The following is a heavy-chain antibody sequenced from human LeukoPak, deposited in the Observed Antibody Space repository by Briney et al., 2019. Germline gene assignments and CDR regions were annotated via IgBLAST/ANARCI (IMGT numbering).Heavy chain of an antibody. Sequence: SETLSLTCTVSGYSISSGYYWGWIRQPPGKGLEWIGSIYHSGSTYYNPSLKSRVTISVDTSKNQFSLKLSSVTAADTAVYYCRSVVESGYYYYMDVWGKGTTVTVSS. CDR1: GYSISSGYY. V-gene: IGHV4-38-2*02. CDR3: RSVVESGYYYYMDV. D-gene: IGHD3-16*02. CDR2: IYHSGST. J-gene: IGHJ6*03.